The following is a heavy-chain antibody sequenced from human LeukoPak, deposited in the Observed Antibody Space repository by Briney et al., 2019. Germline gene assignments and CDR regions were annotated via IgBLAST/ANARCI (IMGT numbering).Heavy chain of an antibody. V-gene: IGHV3-7*04. CDR3: ARADYYGSILDY. CDR2: IEQDGSAK. CDR1: GFTFSNYW. D-gene: IGHD3-10*01. J-gene: IGHJ4*02. Sequence: GGSLRLSCAASGFTFSNYWMSWVRQAPGKGLEWVANIEQDGSAKYYVVSVDSRFTVSRDNAENSLYLQMDFLRAEDTAVYYCARADYYGSILDYWGQGSLVTVSS.